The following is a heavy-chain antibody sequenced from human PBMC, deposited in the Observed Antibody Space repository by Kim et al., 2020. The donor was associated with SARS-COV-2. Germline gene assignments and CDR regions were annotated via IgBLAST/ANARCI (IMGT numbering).Heavy chain of an antibody. Sequence: SVKVSCKASGFTFTSSAVQWVRQARGQRLEWIGWIVVGSGNTNYAQKFQERVTITRDMSTSTAYMELSSLRSEDTAVYYCAADVMSGSGYDYGRTGGGFDPWGQGTLVTVSS. J-gene: IGHJ5*02. D-gene: IGHD5-12*01. CDR2: IVVGSGNT. CDR3: AADVMSGSGYDYGRTGGGFDP. CDR1: GFTFTSSA. V-gene: IGHV1-58*01.